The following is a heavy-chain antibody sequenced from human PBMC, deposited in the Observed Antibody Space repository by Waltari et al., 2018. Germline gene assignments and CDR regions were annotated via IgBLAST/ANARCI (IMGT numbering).Heavy chain of an antibody. Sequence: QVQLQESGPGLVKPSETLSLTCTVSGGSISSHYWSWIRQPPGKGLEWIGYIYYSGSTNYNPPLNGRVTISVDTSKNQFSLKLSSVTAADTAVYYCARKVNKGGAQFDPWGQGTLVTVSS. D-gene: IGHD1-26*01. CDR3: ARKVNKGGAQFDP. V-gene: IGHV4-59*11. CDR2: IYYSGST. CDR1: GGSISSHY. J-gene: IGHJ5*02.